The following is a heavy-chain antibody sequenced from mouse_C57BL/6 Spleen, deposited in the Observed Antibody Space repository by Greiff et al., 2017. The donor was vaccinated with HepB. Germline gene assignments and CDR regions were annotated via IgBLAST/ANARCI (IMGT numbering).Heavy chain of an antibody. CDR1: GYTFTDYE. CDR2: IDPETGGT. J-gene: IGHJ2*01. CDR3: TRNKRAYYFDY. V-gene: IGHV1-15*01. Sequence: QVQLQQSGAELVRPGASVTLSCKASGYTFTDYEMHWVKQTPVHGLEWIGAIDPETGGTAYNQKFKGKAILTADKSSSTAYMELRSLTSEDSAVYYCTRNKRAYYFDYWGQGTTLTVSS. D-gene: IGHD3-1*01.